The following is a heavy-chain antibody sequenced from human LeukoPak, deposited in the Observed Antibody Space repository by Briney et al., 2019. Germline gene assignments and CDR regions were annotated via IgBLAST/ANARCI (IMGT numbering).Heavy chain of an antibody. V-gene: IGHV5-51*01. CDR2: IYPGDSDT. CDR3: ARQPPTYGGWFDP. D-gene: IGHD4-23*01. CDR1: GYSFTSYW. J-gene: IGHJ5*02. Sequence: GESLKISCKGSGYSFTSYWIGWVRQMPGKGLEWMGIIYPGDSDTRYSSSFQGQVTISADKSISTAYLQWSSLKASDTAMYYCARQPPTYGGWFDPWGQGTLVTVSS.